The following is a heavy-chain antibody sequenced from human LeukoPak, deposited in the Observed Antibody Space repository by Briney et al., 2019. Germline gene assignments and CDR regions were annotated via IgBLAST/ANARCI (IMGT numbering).Heavy chain of an antibody. D-gene: IGHD6-13*01. Sequence: PGGSLRLSCAASGFTCSSYAMSWVRQAPGKGLEWVSAISGSGGSTYYADSVKGRFPISRDNSKNTLYLQMNSLRAEDTAVYYCAKTTKIAAAAFDIWGQGTMVTVSS. CDR1: GFTCSSYA. CDR3: AKTTKIAAAAFDI. V-gene: IGHV3-23*01. J-gene: IGHJ3*02. CDR2: ISGSGGST.